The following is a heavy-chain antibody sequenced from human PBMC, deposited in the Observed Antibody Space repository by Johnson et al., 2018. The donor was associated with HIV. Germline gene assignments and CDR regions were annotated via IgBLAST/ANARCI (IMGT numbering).Heavy chain of an antibody. CDR3: ARDLAIGGRTDAFDI. Sequence: QVQLVESGGGLVKPGGSLRLSCAASGFTFSDYYMSWIRQAPGKGPEWLSYISRSGSTIYYADSVKGRFTISRDNAKNSLYLQMSSLRAEETAVYYCARDLAIGGRTDAFDIWGQGTMVTVSS. V-gene: IGHV3-11*04. CDR2: ISRSGSTI. CDR1: GFTFSDYY. J-gene: IGHJ3*02. D-gene: IGHD6-6*01.